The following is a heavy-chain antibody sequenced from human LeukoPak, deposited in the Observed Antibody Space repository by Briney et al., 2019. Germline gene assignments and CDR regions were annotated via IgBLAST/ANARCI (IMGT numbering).Heavy chain of an antibody. CDR3: ARRGGHGGSFDY. D-gene: IGHD4-23*01. J-gene: IGHJ4*02. V-gene: IGHV4-59*08. Sequence: SETLSLTCTVSGGSISSYYCSWIRQPPGKGLEWIGYIYYSGSGSTNYNPSLKSRVTISVDTSKNQFSLKLSSVTAADTAVYYCARRGGHGGSFDYWGQGTLVTVSS. CDR1: GGSISSYY. CDR2: IYYSGSGST.